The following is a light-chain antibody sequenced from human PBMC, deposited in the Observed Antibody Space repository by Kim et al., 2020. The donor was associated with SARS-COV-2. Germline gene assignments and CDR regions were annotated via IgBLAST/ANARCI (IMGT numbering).Light chain of an antibody. CDR2: SNS. Sequence: QSVLTQPPSPSGTPGQRVTITCSGSSSKIGSNTVNWYQQLPRTAPKLLIQSNSERPSGVPDRFSGSKSGTSASLAISGLQSEDEADYYCATWDDSLNGPVFGGGTQLTVL. J-gene: IGLJ3*02. CDR1: SSKIGSNT. CDR3: ATWDDSLNGPV. V-gene: IGLV1-44*01.